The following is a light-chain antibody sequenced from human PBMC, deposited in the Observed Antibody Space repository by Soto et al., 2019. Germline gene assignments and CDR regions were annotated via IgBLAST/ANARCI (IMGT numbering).Light chain of an antibody. CDR1: QSISNW. J-gene: IGKJ2*01. Sequence: DNQMTQSPSTLSASVGDRVTITSRASQSISNWLAWYQQKPGKAPKLLLYKASTLQSGVPSRFSGSGSGTEFTLTISSLQPDDFATYYCQQYNSYPYTFGQGTKVDIK. V-gene: IGKV1-5*03. CDR2: KAS. CDR3: QQYNSYPYT.